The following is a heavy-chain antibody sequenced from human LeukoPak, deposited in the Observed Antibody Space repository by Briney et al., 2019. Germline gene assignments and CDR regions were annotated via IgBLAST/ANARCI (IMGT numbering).Heavy chain of an antibody. D-gene: IGHD3-16*01. CDR2: RFYEEGKS. CDR1: GFVFSHFN. CDR3: SKDSAAWGFDS. Sequence: GGTLRLSCAASGFVFSHFNMHWGRQAQGTGMERVAFRFYEEGKSSYSDSVKGRLAISREISKRTLYSQMIGLGVSSSAVFDFSKDSAAWGFDSCGQGTLCTVSS. J-gene: IGHJ4*02. V-gene: IGHV3-30*02.